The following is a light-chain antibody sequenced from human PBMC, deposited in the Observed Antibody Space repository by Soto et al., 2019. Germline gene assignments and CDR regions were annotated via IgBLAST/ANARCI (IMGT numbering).Light chain of an antibody. Sequence: QSVLTQPRSVSGSPGQSVTLSCTGTSSDVGGYHYVSWYQHHPGKAPKIIIYDVSKRPSGVPDRFSGSKSGNTASLTISGLQAEDEADYYCCSYAGSYANYVFGTGTKLTVL. CDR3: CSYAGSYANYV. CDR1: SSDVGGYHY. CDR2: DVS. V-gene: IGLV2-11*01. J-gene: IGLJ1*01.